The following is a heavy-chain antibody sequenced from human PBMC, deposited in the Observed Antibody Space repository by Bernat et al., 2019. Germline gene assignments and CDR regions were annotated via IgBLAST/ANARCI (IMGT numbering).Heavy chain of an antibody. V-gene: IGHV3-23*01. CDR3: AKGKPVCGNACYLGGEGFDH. Sequence: EVQLLESGGGLVQPGGSLRLSCAASGFTFSSYAMSWVRQAPGKGLEWVSAISGSGGSTYYATSEKGRFTISRDNSKSTLYLQMNSLRAEDTAVYYCAKGKPVCGNACYLGGEGFDHWGQGTLVTVSS. D-gene: IGHD2-21*02. J-gene: IGHJ4*02. CDR2: ISGSGGST. CDR1: GFTFSSYA.